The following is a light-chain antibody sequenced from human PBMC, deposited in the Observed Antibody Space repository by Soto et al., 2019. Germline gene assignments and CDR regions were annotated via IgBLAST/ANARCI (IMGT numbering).Light chain of an antibody. J-gene: IGKJ4*01. CDR1: QSVTSN. V-gene: IGKV3-15*01. CDR3: QQYNDWPPLT. CDR2: GAS. Sequence: TQSPATLSVSPGERATLSCRASQSVTSNIAWYQQKPGQAPRLLIYGASTRATGIPARFSGGGSGTEFTLTLSSLQSEDSAVYYCQQYNDWPPLTFGGGTKVEIK.